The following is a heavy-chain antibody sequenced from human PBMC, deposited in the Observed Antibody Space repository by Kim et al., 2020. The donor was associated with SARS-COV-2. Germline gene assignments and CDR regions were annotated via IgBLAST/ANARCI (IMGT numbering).Heavy chain of an antibody. J-gene: IGHJ5*02. Sequence: NKYYADSVKGRFTISGDNSKNTLYLQMNSLGAEDTAVYYCARDLGGGFDPWGQGTLVTVSS. CDR2: NK. D-gene: IGHD3-16*01. V-gene: IGHV3-30-3*01. CDR3: ARDLGGGFDP.